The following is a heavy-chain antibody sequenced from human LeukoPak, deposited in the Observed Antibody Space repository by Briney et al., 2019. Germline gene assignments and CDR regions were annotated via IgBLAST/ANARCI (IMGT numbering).Heavy chain of an antibody. J-gene: IGHJ6*03. CDR3: ATNGYYCMDV. D-gene: IGHD2-8*01. Sequence: PSETLSLTCAVSGGCISSSTNWWSWVRQPPGKGLEWIGEIYHSGGTNYNPSLKSRITISVDKSQNQFSLKVDSLTAADTAVYHCATNGYYCMDVWGKGTTVTVSS. CDR2: IYHSGGT. CDR1: GGCISSSTNW. V-gene: IGHV4-4*02.